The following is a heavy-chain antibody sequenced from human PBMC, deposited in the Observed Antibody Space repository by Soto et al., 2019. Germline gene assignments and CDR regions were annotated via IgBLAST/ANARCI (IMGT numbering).Heavy chain of an antibody. V-gene: IGHV4-39*01. CDR2: IYFTGNT. J-gene: IGHJ5*02. CDR3: AGQTFTIAAASYGRSNWFDP. Sequence: PSETLSLTXTASGGSITSSSHFWGWVRQPPGKGLEWIGTIYFTGNTYYTPSLKSRLTMSIDTSKNEFFLRLNSVTAADTAVYYCAGQTFTIAAASYGRSNWFDPWGPGTLVTVSS. D-gene: IGHD6-25*01. CDR1: GGSITSSSHF.